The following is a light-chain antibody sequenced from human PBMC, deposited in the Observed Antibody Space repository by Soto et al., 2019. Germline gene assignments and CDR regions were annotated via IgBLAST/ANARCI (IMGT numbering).Light chain of an antibody. CDR1: QDISNY. Sequence: DIQMTQSPSSLSASVGDRVTITCQASQDISNYLNWYQQKPGKAPKLLIYDASNLAKGVSSRFSGSGSGADFTSTISSLQPQDIATYYCQQYDNTSRITFGQGTRLEIK. J-gene: IGKJ5*01. CDR3: QQYDNTSRIT. CDR2: DAS. V-gene: IGKV1-33*01.